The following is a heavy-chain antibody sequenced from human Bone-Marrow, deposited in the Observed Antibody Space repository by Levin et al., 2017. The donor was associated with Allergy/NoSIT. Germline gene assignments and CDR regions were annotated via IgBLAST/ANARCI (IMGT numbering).Heavy chain of an antibody. D-gene: IGHD3-9*01. Sequence: SGPTLVKPTQTLTLTCTVSGFSLSTNGVGVGWIRQPPGKALEWLALIYWDDDERYDPDLRDRLAITKDTSKNQVVFSMTNMDPVDTATSYCAHSYFRDLLSSYFDYWGQGFLVTVSS. V-gene: IGHV2-5*05. CDR3: AHSYFRDLLSSYFDY. CDR2: IYWDDDE. CDR1: GFSLSTNGVG. J-gene: IGHJ4*02.